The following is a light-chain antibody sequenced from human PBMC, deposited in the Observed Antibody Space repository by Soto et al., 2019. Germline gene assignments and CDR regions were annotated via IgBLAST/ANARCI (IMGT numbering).Light chain of an antibody. CDR2: AAS. V-gene: IGKV1-39*01. CDR3: QQTYTSVAT. Sequence: DIQVTQSPSSLSASVGDSVTLSCQTSQRVDSYIHWYQHQSGKPPKLLIYAASTLQDEVPSRFSGGGSGTAFSLIITGLQPGDSATYYCQQTYTSVATFGQGTKVDIK. CDR1: QRVDSY. J-gene: IGKJ1*01.